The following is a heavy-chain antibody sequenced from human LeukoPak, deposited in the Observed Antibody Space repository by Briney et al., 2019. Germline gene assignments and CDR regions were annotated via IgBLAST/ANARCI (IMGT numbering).Heavy chain of an antibody. CDR1: GGSISNYY. CDR3: ARVYSSGWHDFDY. J-gene: IGHJ4*02. Sequence: SETLSLTCTVSGGSISNYYWSWIRQSPGKGLEWIGYIYYSGSTNYNPSLKSRVTISVDTSKNQFSLKLSSVTAADTAVYYCARVYSSGWHDFDYWGQGTLVTVSS. V-gene: IGHV4-59*01. CDR2: IYYSGST. D-gene: IGHD6-19*01.